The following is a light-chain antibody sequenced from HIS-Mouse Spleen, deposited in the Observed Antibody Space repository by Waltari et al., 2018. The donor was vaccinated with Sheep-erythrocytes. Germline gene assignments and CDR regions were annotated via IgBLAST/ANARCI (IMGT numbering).Light chain of an antibody. CDR2: EGS. V-gene: IGLV2-23*01. Sequence: QSALTQPASVSWSPGQSLTISCTGTSSDVGSYNLVSWYQQHPGKPTKLMIYEGSKRPSGVSNRFSGSKSGNTASLTISGLQAEDEADYYCCSYAGSSTPWVFGGGTKLTVL. CDR3: CSYAGSSTPWV. CDR1: SSDVGSYNL. J-gene: IGLJ3*02.